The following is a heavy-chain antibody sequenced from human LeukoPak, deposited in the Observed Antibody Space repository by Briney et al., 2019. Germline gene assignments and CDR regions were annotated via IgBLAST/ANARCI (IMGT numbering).Heavy chain of an antibody. Sequence: SSETLSLTCTVSGNSISSGDNYWGWIRQPPGKGLEWIGSIYHSGSTYYNPSLKSRVTISVDTSKNQFSLKLSSVTAADTAVYFCARAYRSSWYANWFDPWGQGTLVTVSS. V-gene: IGHV4-38-2*02. CDR1: GNSISSGDNY. CDR3: ARAYRSSWYANWFDP. D-gene: IGHD6-13*01. CDR2: IYHSGST. J-gene: IGHJ5*02.